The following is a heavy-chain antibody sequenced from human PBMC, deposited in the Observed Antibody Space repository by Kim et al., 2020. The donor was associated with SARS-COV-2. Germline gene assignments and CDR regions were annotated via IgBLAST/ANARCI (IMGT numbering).Heavy chain of an antibody. J-gene: IGHJ4*02. D-gene: IGHD2-15*01. V-gene: IGHV3-30*01. Sequence: KGRFTISRDNSKNTLYLQMNSLRAEDTAVYYCARDLNRYCSGGSCYLLDYWGQGTLVTVSS. CDR3: ARDLNRYCSGGSCYLLDY.